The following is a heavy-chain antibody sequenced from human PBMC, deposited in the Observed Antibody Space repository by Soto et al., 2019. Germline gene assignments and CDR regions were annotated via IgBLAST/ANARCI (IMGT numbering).Heavy chain of an antibody. V-gene: IGHV3-64D*08. Sequence: GGSLRLSCSASGFTFSSYAMHWVRQAPGKGLEYVSAISSNGGSTYYADSVKGRFTISRDNSKNTLYLQMSSLRAEDTAVYYCVKSTRIAAAGTGAFDIWGQGTMVTVSS. D-gene: IGHD6-13*01. J-gene: IGHJ3*02. CDR3: VKSTRIAAAGTGAFDI. CDR1: GFTFSSYA. CDR2: ISSNGGST.